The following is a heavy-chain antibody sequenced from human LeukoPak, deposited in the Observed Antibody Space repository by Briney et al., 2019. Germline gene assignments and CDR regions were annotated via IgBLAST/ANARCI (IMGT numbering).Heavy chain of an antibody. D-gene: IGHD3-9*01. Sequence: PSETLSLTCTVSGGSISSGSYYWSWIRQPAGKGLEWIGRIYTSGSTNYNPSLKSRVTISVDTSKNQFSLKLSSVTAADTAVYYCARDRNDILTGYYIGYGRYYYMDVWGKGTTVTISS. V-gene: IGHV4-61*02. CDR2: IYTSGST. CDR1: GGSISSGSYY. J-gene: IGHJ6*03. CDR3: ARDRNDILTGYYIGYGRYYYMDV.